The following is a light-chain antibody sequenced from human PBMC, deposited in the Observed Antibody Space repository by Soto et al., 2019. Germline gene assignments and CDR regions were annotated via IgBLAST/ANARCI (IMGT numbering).Light chain of an antibody. CDR2: GNR. CDR3: QAYDYSLTAPV. V-gene: IGLV1-40*01. CDR1: SSNLGAGYD. Sequence: QLVLTQPPSVSGAPGQRVTLSCTGNSSNLGAGYDVHWYQQLPGAAPKLVIFGNRNRPSGVPERFSGSKSGTSASLAITGLQAEDEADYYRQAYDYSLTAPVFGGGTKLTVL. J-gene: IGLJ3*02.